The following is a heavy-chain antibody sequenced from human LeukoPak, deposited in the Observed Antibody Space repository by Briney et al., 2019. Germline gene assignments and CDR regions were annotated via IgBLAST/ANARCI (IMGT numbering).Heavy chain of an antibody. CDR1: GGTFSSYA. Sequence: GASVKVSCKASGGTFSSYAISWVRQAPGQGLEWMGGIIPILGAANYAQKFQGRVTLTADESTSTAYMELSSLRSEDTAVYCCARAQDAGTYWFDPWGPGTLVPVSS. V-gene: IGHV1-69*13. CDR2: IIPILGAA. J-gene: IGHJ5*02. CDR3: ARAQDAGTYWFDP. D-gene: IGHD1-7*01.